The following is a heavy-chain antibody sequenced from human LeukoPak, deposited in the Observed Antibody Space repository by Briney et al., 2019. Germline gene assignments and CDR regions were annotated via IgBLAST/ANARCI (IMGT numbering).Heavy chain of an antibody. CDR1: GGSISSYY. D-gene: IGHD5-12*01. CDR2: IYYSGST. J-gene: IGHJ3*02. Sequence: PSETLSLTCTVSGGSISSYYCSWIRQPPGKGLEWIGYIYYSGSTNYNPSLQSRVTISVDKSKNQFSLKLSSVTAAETAVYYCARDSGRGAFDIWGQGTMVTVSS. V-gene: IGHV4-59*01. CDR3: ARDSGRGAFDI.